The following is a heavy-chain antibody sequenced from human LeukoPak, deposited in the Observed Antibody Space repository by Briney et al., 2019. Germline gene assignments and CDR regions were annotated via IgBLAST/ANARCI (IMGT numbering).Heavy chain of an antibody. CDR2: ISYDGNNK. D-gene: IGHD2-15*01. CDR1: GFTFSNYG. J-gene: IGHJ4*02. CDR3: AKGVDYCSGGSCPADY. V-gene: IGHV3-30*18. Sequence: GGPLRLSCAASGFTFSNYGIHWVRQAPGKGLEWVAVISYDGNNKYYADSVKGRFTISRDNSKNTLFLQMNSLRAEDTAVYHCAKGVDYCSGGSCPADYWGPGTLVTVSS.